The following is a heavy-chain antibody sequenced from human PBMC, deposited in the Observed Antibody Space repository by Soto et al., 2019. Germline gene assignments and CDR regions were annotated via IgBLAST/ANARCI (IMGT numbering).Heavy chain of an antibody. J-gene: IGHJ4*02. D-gene: IGHD3-9*01. Sequence: SGPTLVNPTQTLTLTCTFSGFSLSTSGMCVSWIRQPPGKALEWLARIDWDDDKYYSTSLKTRLTISKDTSKNQVVLTMTNMDPVDTATYYCSRMGQYYDILTGYWSGYYFDYWGQGTLVTVSS. CDR2: IDWDDDK. CDR1: GFSLSTSGMC. V-gene: IGHV2-70*11. CDR3: SRMGQYYDILTGYWSGYYFDY.